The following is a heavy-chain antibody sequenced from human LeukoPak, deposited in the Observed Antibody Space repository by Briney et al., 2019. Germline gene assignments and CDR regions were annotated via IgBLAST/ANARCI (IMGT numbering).Heavy chain of an antibody. CDR3: AIYYDILTGNCFDY. CDR1: GFTFTIYW. CDR2: IKSDGSST. Sequence: PGGSLRLSCAAPGFTFTIYWMHWGRQVPGKGLGWVSRIKSDGSSTSYADSVKGRFTISTDNANNTLYLQMNSLRAEDTAVYYCAIYYDILTGNCFDYWGQGTLVTVSS. D-gene: IGHD3-9*01. V-gene: IGHV3-74*01. J-gene: IGHJ4*02.